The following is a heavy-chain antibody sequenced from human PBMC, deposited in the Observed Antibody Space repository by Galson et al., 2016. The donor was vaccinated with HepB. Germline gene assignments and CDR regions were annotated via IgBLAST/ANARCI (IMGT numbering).Heavy chain of an antibody. V-gene: IGHV3-74*01. CDR1: GFTFDNFW. D-gene: IGHD3-10*01. CDR3: AKDAYSCATGGYYKGLLDY. CDR2: INSDGSSA. J-gene: IGHJ4*02. Sequence: SLRLSCAASGFTFDNFWMHWVRQAPGKGLVWVSRINSDGSSATYADSVKGRLTISRDNAKNMLYLQMDSLRTEDTAVYYCAKDAYSCATGGYYKGLLDYWGLGTLGTVSS.